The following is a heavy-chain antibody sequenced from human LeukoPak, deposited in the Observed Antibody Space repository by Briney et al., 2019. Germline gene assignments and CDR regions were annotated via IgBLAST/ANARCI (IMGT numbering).Heavy chain of an antibody. J-gene: IGHJ4*02. CDR1: GYTVTRYA. D-gene: IGHD3-9*01. CDR2: SNACNGNT. CDR3: ARGYDILTGYYSFDY. V-gene: IGHV1-3*01. Sequence: APGKPCGSPAGYTVTRYAMHWGPGAPGQRLGWLGGSNACNGNTKYSQKFQGRVTITRDTSASTAYMELSSLRSEDTAVYDCARGYDILTGYYSFDYWGQGTLATVS.